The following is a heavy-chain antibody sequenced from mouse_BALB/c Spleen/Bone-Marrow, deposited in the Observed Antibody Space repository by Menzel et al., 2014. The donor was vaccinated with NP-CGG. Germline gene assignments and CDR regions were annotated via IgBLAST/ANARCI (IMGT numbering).Heavy chain of an antibody. Sequence: VQLQQSGPELVKPGASVKISCKASGYAFSSSWMNWVEQRPGQGLEWIGRIYPGDGDTNYNGKFKGKATLTADKSSSTAYMQLSSLTSVDSAVYFCARSDGYRTMDYWGQGTSVTVSS. J-gene: IGHJ4*01. V-gene: IGHV1-82*01. D-gene: IGHD2-3*01. CDR3: ARSDGYRTMDY. CDR2: IYPGDGDT. CDR1: GYAFSSSW.